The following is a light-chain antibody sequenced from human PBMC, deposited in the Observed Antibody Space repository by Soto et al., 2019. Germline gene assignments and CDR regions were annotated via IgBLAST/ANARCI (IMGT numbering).Light chain of an antibody. Sequence: DIQMTQSPSTLSASVGDRVTITCRASQSISSWLAWYQQKPGKAPKLLIYKASTLESGVPSRFSGSGSGTNFTLAISSLHSEDFAVYYCQQYAYWPETFAQGTKVDI. CDR3: QQYAYWPET. CDR1: QSISSW. CDR2: KAS. J-gene: IGKJ1*01. V-gene: IGKV1-5*03.